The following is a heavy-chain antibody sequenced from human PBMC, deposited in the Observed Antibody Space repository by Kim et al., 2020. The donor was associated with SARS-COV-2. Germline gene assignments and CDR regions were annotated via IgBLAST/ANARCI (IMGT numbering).Heavy chain of an antibody. V-gene: IGHV3-48*04. J-gene: IGHJ4*02. Sequence: YYADSVKGRFTISRDNAKNSLYLQRNSLRVDDTAVYHCAKDRGGSYYDFWGQGTLVTVSS. D-gene: IGHD1-26*01. CDR3: AKDRGGSYYDF.